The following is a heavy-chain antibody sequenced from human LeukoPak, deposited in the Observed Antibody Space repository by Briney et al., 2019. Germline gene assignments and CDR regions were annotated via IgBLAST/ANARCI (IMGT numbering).Heavy chain of an antibody. CDR2: ISGSGGST. J-gene: IGHJ1*01. CDR1: GFTFSSYA. CDR3: AKFPPGLLGYCSSTSCQEYFQH. Sequence: GGSLRPSCAASGFTFSSYAMSWVRQAPGKGLEWVSAISGSGGSTYYADSVKGRFTISRDNSKNTLYLQMNSLRAEDTAVYYCAKFPPGLLGYCSSTSCQEYFQHWGQGTLVTVSS. D-gene: IGHD2-2*01. V-gene: IGHV3-23*01.